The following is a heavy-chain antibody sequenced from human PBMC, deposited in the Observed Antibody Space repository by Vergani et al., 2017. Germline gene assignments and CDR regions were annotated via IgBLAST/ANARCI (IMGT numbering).Heavy chain of an antibody. Sequence: QLQLQESGPGLVKPSETLSLTCTVSGGSISSSSYYWGWIRQPPGKGLEWIGSIYYSGSTYYNPSLKSRVTISVDTSKNQFSLKLSSVTAADTAVYYCARDFPQLWFGELLGEGYYYGMDVWGQGTTVTVSS. CDR1: GGSISSSSYY. CDR3: ARDFPQLWFGELLGEGYYYGMDV. J-gene: IGHJ6*02. V-gene: IGHV4-39*07. CDR2: IYYSGST. D-gene: IGHD3-10*01.